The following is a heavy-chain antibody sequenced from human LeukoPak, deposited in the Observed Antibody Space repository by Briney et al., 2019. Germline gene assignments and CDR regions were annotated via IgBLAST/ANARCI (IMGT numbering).Heavy chain of an antibody. CDR2: IYPGDSDT. J-gene: IGHJ3*02. CDR3: ARRATVTTNDAFDI. D-gene: IGHD4-17*01. Sequence: GESLKISCKGSGYSFTSYWIGWVRQMPGKGLEWMGIIYPGDSDTRYSPSFQGQVIISADNSISTAYLQWSSLKASDTAMYYCARRATVTTNDAFDIWGQGTMVTVSS. V-gene: IGHV5-51*01. CDR1: GYSFTSYW.